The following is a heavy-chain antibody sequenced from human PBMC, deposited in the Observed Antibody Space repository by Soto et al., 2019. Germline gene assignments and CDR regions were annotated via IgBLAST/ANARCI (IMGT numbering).Heavy chain of an antibody. CDR3: ARDGRPQLLWFGELLV. Sequence: QVQLVQSGAEVKKPGASVKVSCTPSGYTFTSYGISWLRQAPGQGLEWMGWISAYNGNTNYAQKLQGRGTMTTDTSTSTDYMELRSLISDDTAVYYCARDGRPQLLWFGELLVWGQGTLVTVSS. D-gene: IGHD3-10*01. J-gene: IGHJ4*02. V-gene: IGHV1-18*01. CDR1: GYTFTSYG. CDR2: ISAYNGNT.